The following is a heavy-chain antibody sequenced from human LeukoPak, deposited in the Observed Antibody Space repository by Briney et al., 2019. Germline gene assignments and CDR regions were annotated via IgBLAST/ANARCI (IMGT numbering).Heavy chain of an antibody. CDR2: ISSSGSTI. V-gene: IGHV3-48*03. D-gene: IGHD7-27*01. CDR3: ARDGNWGMDC. J-gene: IGHJ4*02. CDR1: GFTFSSYE. Sequence: PVGSPRLSCAASGFTFSSYEMNWVRQAPGKGLEWVSYISSSGSTIYYADSVKGRFTISRDNAKNSLYLQMNSLRAEDTAVYYCARDGNWGMDCWGQGTLVTVSS.